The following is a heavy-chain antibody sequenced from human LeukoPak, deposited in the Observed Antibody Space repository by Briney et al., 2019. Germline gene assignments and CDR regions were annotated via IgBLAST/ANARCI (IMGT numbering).Heavy chain of an antibody. V-gene: IGHV3-23*01. J-gene: IGHJ2*01. CDR1: GFTFNSFA. CDR3: AKEGFNWYFDL. Sequence: GGSLRLSCAASGFTFNSFAMSWVRQAPGKGLEWVSIISGSGGSTYYADSVKGRFTISRDNSKNTLYLQMNSLRTEDTAFYYCAKEGFNWYFDLWGRGTLVTVSS. CDR2: ISGSGGST.